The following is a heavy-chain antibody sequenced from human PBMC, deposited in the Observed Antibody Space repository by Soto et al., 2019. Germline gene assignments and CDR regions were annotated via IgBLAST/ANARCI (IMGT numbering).Heavy chain of an antibody. D-gene: IGHD2-8*01. J-gene: IGHJ6*03. Sequence: GGSLRLSCAASGFTFSSYSMNWVRQAPGKGLEWVSYISSSSSTIYYADSVKGRFTISRDNAKNSLYLQMYSLRAEDTAVYYCARGYCTNGVCYRRYYYYYMDVWGKGTTVTVSS. V-gene: IGHV3-48*01. CDR1: GFTFSSYS. CDR3: ARGYCTNGVCYRRYYYYYMDV. CDR2: ISSSSSTI.